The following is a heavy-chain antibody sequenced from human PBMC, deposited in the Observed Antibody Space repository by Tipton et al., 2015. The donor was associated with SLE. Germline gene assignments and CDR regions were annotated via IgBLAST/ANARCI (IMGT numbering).Heavy chain of an antibody. Sequence: LVKPSETLSLTCAVYGGSFSGNYWSWIRQPPGKGLEWIGEINHSGSTNSNPSLKSRVTISVDTSKNQFSLKVSSVTAADTAVYYCARGEGEAPNIWGQGTMVTVSS. CDR3: ARGEGEAPNI. V-gene: IGHV4-34*01. CDR2: INHSGST. CDR1: GGSFSGNY. D-gene: IGHD3-10*01. J-gene: IGHJ3*02.